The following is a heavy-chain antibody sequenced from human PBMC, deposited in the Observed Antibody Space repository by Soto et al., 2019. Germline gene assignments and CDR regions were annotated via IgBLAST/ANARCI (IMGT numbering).Heavy chain of an antibody. CDR1: GLSFSNYW. CDR3: AAWAEGATEVH. J-gene: IGHJ4*02. CDR2: IWYDASKQ. D-gene: IGHD2-15*01. V-gene: IGHV3-33*08. Sequence: LRLSCAASGLSFSNYWMTWVRQAPGKGLEWVAVIWYDASKQFYAASVEGRFTISRDNSKAILYLQMNSLRAEDTAVYYCAAWAEGATEVHWGQGTLVTVSS.